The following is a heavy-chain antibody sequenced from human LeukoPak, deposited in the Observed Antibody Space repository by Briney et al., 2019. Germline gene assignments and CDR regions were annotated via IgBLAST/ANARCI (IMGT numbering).Heavy chain of an antibody. CDR1: GGTFSSYA. CDR3: ARTNSITIFGVVTRLNGWFDP. Sequence: SVKVPCKASGGTFSSYAISWVRQAPGQGLEWMGSIIPIFGTANYAQKFQGRVTITADKSTSTAYMELSSLRSEDTAVYYCARTNSITIFGVVTRLNGWFDPWGQGTLVTVSS. V-gene: IGHV1-69*06. J-gene: IGHJ5*02. CDR2: IIPIFGTA. D-gene: IGHD3-3*01.